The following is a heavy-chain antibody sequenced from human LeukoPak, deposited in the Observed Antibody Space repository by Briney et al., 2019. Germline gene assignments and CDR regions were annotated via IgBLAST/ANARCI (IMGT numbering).Heavy chain of an antibody. CDR2: ISGSGGST. CDR3: ANMADYGDYSAASLYFDY. CDR1: GFTFSSYA. J-gene: IGHJ4*02. D-gene: IGHD4-17*01. V-gene: IGHV3-23*01. Sequence: GGSLRLSCAASGFTFSSYAMSWVRQAPGKGLEWVSGISGSGGSTYYADSVKGRLTISRDNSMNTLYLQMNSLRAEDTAVYYCANMADYGDYSAASLYFDYWGQGTLVTVPS.